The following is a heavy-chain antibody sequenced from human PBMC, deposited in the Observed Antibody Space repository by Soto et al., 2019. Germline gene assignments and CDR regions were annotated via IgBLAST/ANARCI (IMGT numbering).Heavy chain of an antibody. Sequence: GGSLRLSCAASGFTFSSYAMHWVRQAPGKGLEWVADGSEKNYVDSVKGRFTISRDNAKNSLYLEMNSLRAEDTAVYYCAKNNWNSLGYFGPWGQGTLVTVS. CDR3: AKNNWNSLGYFGP. CDR2: DGSEK. V-gene: IGHV3-7*01. D-gene: IGHD1-7*01. CDR1: GFTFSSYA. J-gene: IGHJ5*02.